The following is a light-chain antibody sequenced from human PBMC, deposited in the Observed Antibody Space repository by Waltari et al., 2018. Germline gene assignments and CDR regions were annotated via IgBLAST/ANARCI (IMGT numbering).Light chain of an antibody. J-gene: IGKJ1*01. CDR2: AAS. CDR3: QQSYNAPPWT. V-gene: IGKV1-39*01. CDR1: QNIDVY. Sequence: IQMTQSPSSLSASVGDRVTIACRASQNIDVYLNWYQQKPGKAPQLLIYAASTLQSGVPSRFSGSGSGTDFTLTISCLQSEDFATYYCQQSYNAPPWTFGQGTKVEIK.